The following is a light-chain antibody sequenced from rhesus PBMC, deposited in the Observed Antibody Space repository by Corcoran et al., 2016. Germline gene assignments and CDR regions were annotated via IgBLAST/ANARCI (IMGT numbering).Light chain of an antibody. CDR2: YAS. CDR3: QQYNNWRT. Sequence: ETVVTQSPATLSLSPGERATLSCRASQSVGSNLAWYQQKPGQAPKLLLYYASSRATGIPDRFSGSGSGTEVTLTISSLEPEDVGVYYWQQYNNWRTFGQGTKVEIK. V-gene: IGKV3-42*02. J-gene: IGKJ1*01. CDR1: QSVGSN.